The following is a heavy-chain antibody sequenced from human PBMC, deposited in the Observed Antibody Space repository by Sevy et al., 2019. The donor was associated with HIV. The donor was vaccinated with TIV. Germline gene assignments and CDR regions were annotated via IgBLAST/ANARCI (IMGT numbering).Heavy chain of an antibody. D-gene: IGHD2-8*01. V-gene: IGHV3-33*01. CDR2: IWYDGSNK. CDR3: ARDGGPHYCTNGVCYMAFNGLFDY. J-gene: IGHJ4*02. CDR1: GFTFSSYG. Sequence: GGSLRLSCAASGFTFSSYGMHWVRQAPGKGLEWVAVIWYDGSNKYYADSVKGRFTISRDNSKNTLYLQMNSLRAEDTAVYYCARDGGPHYCTNGVCYMAFNGLFDYWGQGTLVTVSS.